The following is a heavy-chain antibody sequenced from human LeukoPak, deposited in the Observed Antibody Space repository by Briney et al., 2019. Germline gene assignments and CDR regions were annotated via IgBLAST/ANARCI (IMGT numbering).Heavy chain of an antibody. J-gene: IGHJ4*02. Sequence: ASVKVSCKASGYTFTGYYMHWVRQAPGQGLEWMGWINPNSGGTNYAQKFQGRVTMTRDTSISTAYMELRRLRSDDTAVYYCAREPIEYSTPSGDYWGQGTLVTVSS. V-gene: IGHV1-2*02. CDR3: AREPIEYSTPSGDY. CDR2: INPNSGGT. CDR1: GYTFTGYY. D-gene: IGHD6-6*01.